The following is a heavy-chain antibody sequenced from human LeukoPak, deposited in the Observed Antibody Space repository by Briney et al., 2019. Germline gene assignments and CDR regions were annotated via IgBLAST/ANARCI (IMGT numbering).Heavy chain of an antibody. CDR2: ISGNGGNT. CDR1: GFNFNNYA. V-gene: IGHV3-23*01. J-gene: IGHJ4*02. D-gene: IGHD3-10*01. CDR3: AKDPRSSGYFDY. Sequence: PGGSLRLSCAASGFNFNNYAMSWVRQAPGKGLEWVSGISGNGGNTYYADSVKGQFTISRDNSKNTLYLQMNSLRAEDTAVYYCAKDPRSSGYFDYWGQGPLVTVSS.